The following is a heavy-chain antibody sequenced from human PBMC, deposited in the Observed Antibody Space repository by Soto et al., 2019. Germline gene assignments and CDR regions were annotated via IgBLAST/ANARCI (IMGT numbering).Heavy chain of an antibody. V-gene: IGHV4-59*08. CDR1: GPSIRSYY. D-gene: IGHD2-15*01. CDR2: IYYSGST. CDR3: ARRTNGYCSGGSCYWFDY. J-gene: IGHJ4*02. Sequence: SETLSLTCTVCGPSIRSYYWSYIPQPPGEGLEWIGYIYYSGSTNYNPSLKSRVTISVDTSKNQFSLKLSSVTAADTAVYYCARRTNGYCSGGSCYWFDYWGQGTLVTVS.